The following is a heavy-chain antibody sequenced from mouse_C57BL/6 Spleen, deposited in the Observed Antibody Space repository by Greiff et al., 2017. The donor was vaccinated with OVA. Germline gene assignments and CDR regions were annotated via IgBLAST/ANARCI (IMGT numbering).Heavy chain of an antibody. Sequence: VQLQQSGPGLVKPSQSLSLTCSVTGYSITSGYYWNWIRQFPGNKLEWMGYISYDGSNNYNPSLKNRISITRDTSKNQFFLKLNSVTTEDTATYYCAREGYYSTAWFAYWGQGTLVTVSA. D-gene: IGHD2-5*01. J-gene: IGHJ3*01. CDR2: ISYDGSN. V-gene: IGHV3-6*01. CDR3: AREGYYSTAWFAY. CDR1: GYSITSGYY.